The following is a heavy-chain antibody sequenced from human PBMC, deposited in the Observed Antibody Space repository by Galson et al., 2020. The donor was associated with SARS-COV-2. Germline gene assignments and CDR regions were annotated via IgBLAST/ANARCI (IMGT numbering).Heavy chain of an antibody. D-gene: IGHD2-15*01. CDR1: GFNFSDYY. J-gene: IGHJ4*02. CDR2: ISSSSSYT. CDR3: ARDCSGGSCYVY. Sequence: GGSLRLSYAASGFNFSDYYMSWIRQAPGKGLEWVSYISSSSSYTNYADSVKGRFTISRDNAKNSLYLQMNSLRAEDTAVYYCARDCSGGSCYVYWGQGTLVTVSS. V-gene: IGHV3-11*06.